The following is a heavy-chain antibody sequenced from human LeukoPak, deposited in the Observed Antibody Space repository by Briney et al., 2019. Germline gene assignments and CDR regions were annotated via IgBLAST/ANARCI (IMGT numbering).Heavy chain of an antibody. CDR3: AKGALLWYEYYFDY. CDR1: GGSFSGYY. D-gene: IGHD3-10*01. CDR2: INHSGST. V-gene: IGHV4-34*01. Sequence: SETLSLTCAVYGGSFSGYYWSWIRQPPGKGLEWIGEINHSGSTNYNPSLKSRVTISVDTSKNQFSLKLSSVTAADTAVYYCAKGALLWYEYYFDYWGQGTLVTVSS. J-gene: IGHJ4*02.